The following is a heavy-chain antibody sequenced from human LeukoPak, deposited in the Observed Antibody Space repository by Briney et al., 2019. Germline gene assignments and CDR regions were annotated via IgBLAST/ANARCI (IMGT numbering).Heavy chain of an antibody. CDR3: ARGVGYRDAFDI. Sequence: PSETLSLTCTVSGGYISSYYWSWIRQPPGKGLEWIGYIYYSGSTNYNPSLKSRVTISVDTSKNQFSLKLSSVTAADTAVYYCARGVGYRDAFDIWGQGTMVTVFS. J-gene: IGHJ3*02. CDR1: GGYISSYY. V-gene: IGHV4-59*01. D-gene: IGHD1-26*01. CDR2: IYYSGST.